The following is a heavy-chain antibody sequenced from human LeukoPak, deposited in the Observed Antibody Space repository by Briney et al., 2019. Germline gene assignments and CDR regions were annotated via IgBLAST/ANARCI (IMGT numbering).Heavy chain of an antibody. CDR1: GFTFTNSW. V-gene: IGHV3-74*01. CDR2: INSDGKTT. J-gene: IGHJ4*02. CDR3: ARIPGANYYFDY. D-gene: IGHD1-26*01. Sequence: PGGSLRLSCAASGFTFTNSWMHWVRQAPGKGLVWVSRINSDGKTTTYADSAKGRFTISRDNAKNSLYLQMNSLRAEDTAVYYCARIPGANYYFDYWGQGTLVTVSS.